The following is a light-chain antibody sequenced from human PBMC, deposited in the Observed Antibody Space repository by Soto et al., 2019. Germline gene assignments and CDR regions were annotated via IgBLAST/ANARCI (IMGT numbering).Light chain of an antibody. CDR2: SIS. Sequence: EIVLTQSPGTLSLSPGERATLSCRASQTIAGSYLAWYQQKPGQAPRLLIYSISDRATGIPDRFSGSGSGTDFTLTINRLEPEDFAVYYCQQYGKSPLIGFGPGTRVDMK. CDR3: QQYGKSPLIG. CDR1: QTIAGSY. J-gene: IGKJ3*01. V-gene: IGKV3-20*01.